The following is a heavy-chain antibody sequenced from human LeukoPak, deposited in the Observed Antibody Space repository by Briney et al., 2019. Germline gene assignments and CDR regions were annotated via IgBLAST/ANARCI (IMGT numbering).Heavy chain of an antibody. D-gene: IGHD3-10*01. Sequence: GGSLRLSCAASGFTFSSYGMHWVRQAPGKGLEWVAVISYDGSNKYYADSVKGRFTISRDNSKNTLYLQMNSLRAEDTAVYYCAKDRAPNMVRGVLFDYWGQGTLVTVSS. CDR3: AKDRAPNMVRGVLFDY. J-gene: IGHJ4*02. CDR1: GFTFSSYG. CDR2: ISYDGSNK. V-gene: IGHV3-30*18.